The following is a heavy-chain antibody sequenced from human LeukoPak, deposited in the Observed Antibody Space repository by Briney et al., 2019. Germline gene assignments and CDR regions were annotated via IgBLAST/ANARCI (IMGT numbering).Heavy chain of an antibody. V-gene: IGHV5-10-1*01. D-gene: IGHD6-13*01. J-gene: IGHJ5*02. CDR2: IDPSDSYT. CDR1: GYGFTSYW. Sequence: GESLKISCKGSGYGFTSYWISWVRQMPGKGLEWMGRIDPSDSYTNYSPSFQGHVTISADKSISTAYLQWSSLKASDTAMYYCARHVSYSSSWYAGHNWFDPWGQGTLVTVSS. CDR3: ARHVSYSSSWYAGHNWFDP.